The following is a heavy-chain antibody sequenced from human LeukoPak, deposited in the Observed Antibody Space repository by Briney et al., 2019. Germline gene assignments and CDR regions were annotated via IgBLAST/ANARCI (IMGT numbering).Heavy chain of an antibody. J-gene: IGHJ4*02. D-gene: IGHD1-26*01. V-gene: IGHV4-34*01. CDR3: ARETVGASNYFDY. CDR1: GGSFSGYY. Sequence: SETLSLTCAVYGGSFSGYYWSWIRQPPGKGVEWIGEINNSGSTNYNQSLKSRVTISVDTSKNKFSLKLSSVTAADTAVYYCARETVGASNYFDYWGQGTLVTVSS. CDR2: INNSGST.